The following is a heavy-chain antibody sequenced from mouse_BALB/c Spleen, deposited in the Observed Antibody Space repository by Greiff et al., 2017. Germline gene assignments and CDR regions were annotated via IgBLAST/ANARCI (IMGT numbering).Heavy chain of an antibody. CDR1: GFSLTSYG. J-gene: IGHJ4*01. V-gene: IGHV2-2*02. CDR2: IWSGGST. D-gene: IGHD2-4*01. CDR3: ARWDYDYDGEYAMDY. Sequence: VQVVESGPGLVQPSQSLSITCTVSGFSLTSYGVHWVRQSPGKGLEWLGVIWSGGSTDYNAAFISRLSISKDNSKSQVFFKMNSLQANDTAIYYCARWDYDYDGEYAMDYWGQGTSVTVSS.